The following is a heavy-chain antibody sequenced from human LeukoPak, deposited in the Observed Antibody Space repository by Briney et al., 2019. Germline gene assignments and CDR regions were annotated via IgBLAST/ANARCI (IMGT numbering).Heavy chain of an antibody. D-gene: IGHD5-18*01. CDR1: GGSFSGYY. CDR2: INHSGST. J-gene: IGHJ6*03. CDR3: ASGSGYSYGYYYYYYMDV. Sequence: SETLSLTCAVYGGSFSGYYWSWIRQPPGKGLEWIGEINHSGSTNYNPSLKSRVTISVDTSKNQFSLKLSSVTAADTAVYYCASGSGYSYGYYYYYYMDVWGNGTTVTVSS. V-gene: IGHV4-34*01.